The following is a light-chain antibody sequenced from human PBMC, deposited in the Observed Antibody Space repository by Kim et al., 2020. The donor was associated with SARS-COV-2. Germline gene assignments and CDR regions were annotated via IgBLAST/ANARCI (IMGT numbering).Light chain of an antibody. Sequence: ALVKHTFTLSSGHSSYAISWHQQQPEKGPRFLMKVNSDGSHNKGDGIPDRFSGSSSGAERYLTISSLQSEDEAAYYCQTWGTGVWVFGGGTKLTVL. CDR1: SGHSSYA. J-gene: IGLJ3*02. CDR3: QTWGTGVWV. V-gene: IGLV4-69*01. CDR2: VNSDGSH.